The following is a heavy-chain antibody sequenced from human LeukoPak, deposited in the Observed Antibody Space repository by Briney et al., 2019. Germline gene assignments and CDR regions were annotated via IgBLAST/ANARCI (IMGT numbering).Heavy chain of an antibody. CDR2: IYSSGSA. CDR3: ARGYGSGSYYNLIWFDP. V-gene: IGHV4-39*07. CDR1: GGSINSNNYY. D-gene: IGHD3-10*01. Sequence: SETLSLTCTVPGGSINSNNYYWGWIRQPPGKGLEWIGSIYSSGSAYYNPSLKSRVTISVDTSKNQFSLKLSSVTAADTAVYYCARGYGSGSYYNLIWFDPWGQGTLVTVSS. J-gene: IGHJ5*02.